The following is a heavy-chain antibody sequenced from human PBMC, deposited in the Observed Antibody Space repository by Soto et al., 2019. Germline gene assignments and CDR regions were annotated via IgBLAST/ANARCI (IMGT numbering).Heavy chain of an antibody. Sequence: ASVKVFCKASGYTFTGYYMHWVRQAPGQGLEWMGWISPYNGNTNYAQKLQGRVTMTTDTSTSTAYMDLRSLRSDDTAVYYCARGIGGWFGVAYYYGMDVWGQGTTVTVSS. V-gene: IGHV1-18*04. CDR3: ARGIGGWFGVAYYYGMDV. CDR2: ISPYNGNT. CDR1: GYTFTGYY. D-gene: IGHD3-10*01. J-gene: IGHJ6*02.